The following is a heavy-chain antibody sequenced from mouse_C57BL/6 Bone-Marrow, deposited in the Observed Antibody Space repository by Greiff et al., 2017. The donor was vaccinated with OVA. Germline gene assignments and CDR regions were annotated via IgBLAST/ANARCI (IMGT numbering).Heavy chain of an antibody. D-gene: IGHD2-4*01. CDR2: ISNCGGST. CDR1: GFTFSDYY. J-gene: IGHJ3*01. Sequence: EVKLVESGGGLVQPGGSLKLSCAASGFTFSDYYMYWVRQTPEKRLEWVAYISNCGGSTYYTDTVKGSFTISRDKAKNTRYLQMRLLKSEETAMYYCTREGDDYSGFAYWGQGTLVTVSA. CDR3: TREGDDYSGFAY. V-gene: IGHV5-12*01.